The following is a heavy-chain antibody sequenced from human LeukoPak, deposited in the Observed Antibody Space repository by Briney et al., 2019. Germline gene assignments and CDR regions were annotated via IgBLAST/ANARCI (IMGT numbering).Heavy chain of an antibody. Sequence: PGGSLRLSCVASGFSFSSTGMSWVRQTPGRGLEWLSAISWSGELTYYADSVKGRFTISRDNSKNTLYLQMNSLRAEDTAVYYCAREFAMVRGFDYWGQGTLVTVSS. CDR2: ISWSGELT. J-gene: IGHJ4*02. CDR3: AREFAMVRGFDY. D-gene: IGHD3-10*01. V-gene: IGHV3-23*01. CDR1: GFSFSSTG.